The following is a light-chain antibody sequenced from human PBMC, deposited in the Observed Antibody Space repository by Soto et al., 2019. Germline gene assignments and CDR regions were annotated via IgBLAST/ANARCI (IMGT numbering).Light chain of an antibody. CDR2: DAS. CDR3: QQYNSYSWT. CDR1: QSISSW. Sequence: DIQMTQSPSTLSASVGDRVTITCRASQSISSWLAWYQQKPGKDPKLLIYDASSLESGVPSRFSGSGSGTEFTLTISSLQPDDFATYYCQQYNSYSWTFCQGTKVEIK. J-gene: IGKJ1*01. V-gene: IGKV1-5*01.